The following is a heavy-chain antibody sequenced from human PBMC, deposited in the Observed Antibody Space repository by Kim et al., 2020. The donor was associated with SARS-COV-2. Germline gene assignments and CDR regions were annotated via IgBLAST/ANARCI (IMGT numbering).Heavy chain of an antibody. CDR2: IYYSGST. J-gene: IGHJ4*02. D-gene: IGHD3-3*01. Sequence: SETLSLTCTVSGGSISSSSYYWGWIRQPPGKGLEWIGSIYYSGSTYYNPSLKSRVTISVDTSKNQFSLKLSSVTAADTAVYYCARHVYDFWSGYAKYFDYWGQGTLVTVSS. CDR3: ARHVYDFWSGYAKYFDY. CDR1: GGSISSSSYY. V-gene: IGHV4-39*01.